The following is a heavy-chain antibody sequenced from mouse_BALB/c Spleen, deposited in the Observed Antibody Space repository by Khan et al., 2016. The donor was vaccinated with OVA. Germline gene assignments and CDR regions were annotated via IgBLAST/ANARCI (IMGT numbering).Heavy chain of an antibody. CDR2: ISSSGST. Sequence: EVQLLESGPGLVKPSQSLSLTCTVTGYSITSDYAWNWIRQFPGNKLAWMGYISSSGSTSYNPSLKSRISITRDTSKNQFFLQLKSVTTEDTATTYCAGSLYYSYDYALDYWGRGTSVTVSS. D-gene: IGHD2-14*01. CDR1: GYSITSDYA. CDR3: AGSLYYSYDYALDY. J-gene: IGHJ4*01. V-gene: IGHV3-2*02.